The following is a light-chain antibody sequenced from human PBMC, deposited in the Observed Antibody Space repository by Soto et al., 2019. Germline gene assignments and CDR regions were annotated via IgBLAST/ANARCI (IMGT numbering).Light chain of an antibody. CDR2: DVN. J-gene: IGLJ2*01. CDR1: SSDVGAYNY. V-gene: IGLV2-14*01. Sequence: QSALTQPASVSGSPGQSITISCTGTSSDVGAYNYFSWYQQHPGKAHKLMIYDVNIRPSMVSNRFAGSKSGNTASLTISGLQAEDEDDYYCTSWTTSTTMKFGGGTKLTVL. CDR3: TSWTTSTTMK.